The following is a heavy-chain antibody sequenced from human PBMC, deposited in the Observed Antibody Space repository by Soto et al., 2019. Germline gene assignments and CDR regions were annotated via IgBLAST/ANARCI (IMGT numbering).Heavy chain of an antibody. CDR3: TRTAGGRFYGGFDN. Sequence: EVHLVDSGGDLVQPGGSLRLSCTTAGFNFSSYWVNWVRQAPGKGVEWVSRIKSDGTTTDYADSVKGRFTISRDNGKRTVYLEMNSLRADDTAVYYCTRTAGGRFYGGFDNWGQGTLVIVSS. V-gene: IGHV3-74*01. J-gene: IGHJ4*02. CDR1: GFNFSSYW. D-gene: IGHD2-8*02. CDR2: IKSDGTTT.